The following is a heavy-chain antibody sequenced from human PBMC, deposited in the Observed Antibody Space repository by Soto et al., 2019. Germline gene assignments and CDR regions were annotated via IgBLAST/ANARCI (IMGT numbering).Heavy chain of an antibody. J-gene: IGHJ3*02. V-gene: IGHV3-21*01. CDR2: ISSSSSYI. D-gene: IGHD2-15*01. CDR1: GFSFSSYS. Sequence: GGSLRLSCAASGFSFSSYSMNWFRQAPGKGLEWVSSISSSSSYIYYADSVKGRFTISRDNAKNSLYLQMNSLRAEDTAVHYCARDTPYCSGGSCYSDRDAFDIWGQGTMVTVSS. CDR3: ARDTPYCSGGSCYSDRDAFDI.